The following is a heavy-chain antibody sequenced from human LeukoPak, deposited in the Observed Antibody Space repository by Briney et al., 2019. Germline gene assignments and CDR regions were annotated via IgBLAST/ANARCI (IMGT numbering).Heavy chain of an antibody. CDR2: ISTSSSYI. V-gene: IGHV3-21*04. D-gene: IGHD6-13*01. Sequence: GGSLRLSCAAPGFIFSSYSMNWVRQAPGKGLEWVSSISTSSSYIDYADSVKGRFTISRDNAKNSLYLQMNSLRAEDTAVYYCAKDQSWYYFDYWGQGTLVTVSS. CDR3: AKDQSWYYFDY. CDR1: GFIFSSYS. J-gene: IGHJ4*02.